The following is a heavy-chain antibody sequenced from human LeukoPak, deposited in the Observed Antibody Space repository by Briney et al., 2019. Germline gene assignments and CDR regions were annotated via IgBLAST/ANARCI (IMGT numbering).Heavy chain of an antibody. D-gene: IGHD4-17*01. CDR1: GGSISSSSYY. CDR3: ARARGGYGDYVFGVLAFDI. J-gene: IGHJ3*02. V-gene: IGHV4-39*07. Sequence: SETLSLTCTVSGGSISSSSYYWGWIRQPPGKGLEWIGSIYYSGSTYYNPSLKSRVTISVDTSKNQFSLKLSSVTAADTAVYYCARARGGYGDYVFGVLAFDIWGQGTMVTVSS. CDR2: IYYSGST.